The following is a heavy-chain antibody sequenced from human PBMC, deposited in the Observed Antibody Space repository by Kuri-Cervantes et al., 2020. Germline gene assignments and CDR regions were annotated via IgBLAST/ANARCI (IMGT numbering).Heavy chain of an antibody. D-gene: IGHD6-19*01. CDR3: ARNRYSSGWYERGFDY. CDR1: GGSFSGYY. CDR2: INHSGST. V-gene: IGHV4-34*01. J-gene: IGHJ4*02. Sequence: SETLSLTCAVYGGSFSGYYWSWIRQPPGKGLEWIGEINHSGSTNYNPSLKSRVTIPVDTSKNQFSLKLSSVTAADTAVYYCARNRYSSGWYERGFDYWGQGTLVTVSS.